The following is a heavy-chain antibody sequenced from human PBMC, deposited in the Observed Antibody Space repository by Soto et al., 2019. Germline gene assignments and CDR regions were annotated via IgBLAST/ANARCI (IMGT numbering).Heavy chain of an antibody. J-gene: IGHJ6*02. D-gene: IGHD5-12*01. V-gene: IGHV3-15*01. Sequence: PGGSLRLSCAASGFTFSNAWMSWVRQAPGKGLEWVGRIKSKTDGGTTDYAAPVKGRFTISRDDSKNTLYLQMNSLKTEDTAVYYCTTAVGYDPYYYYYYGMDVWGQGTTVTVSS. CDR3: TTAVGYDPYYYYYYGMDV. CDR2: IKSKTDGGTT. CDR1: GFTFSNAW.